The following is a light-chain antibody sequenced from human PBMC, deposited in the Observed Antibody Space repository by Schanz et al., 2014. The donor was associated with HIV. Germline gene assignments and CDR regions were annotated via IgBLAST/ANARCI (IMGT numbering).Light chain of an antibody. CDR3: LSYDRTLSGYV. CDR2: GNK. V-gene: IGLV1-40*01. Sequence: QSVLTQPPSASGTPGQRVTISCSRSASDIGDDDVHWYQKLPGTAPRLLIYGNKNRPSGVPDRFSGSKSGTSASLAITGLLADDEADYYCLSYDRTLSGYVFGTGTKLTVL. CDR1: ASDIGDDD. J-gene: IGLJ1*01.